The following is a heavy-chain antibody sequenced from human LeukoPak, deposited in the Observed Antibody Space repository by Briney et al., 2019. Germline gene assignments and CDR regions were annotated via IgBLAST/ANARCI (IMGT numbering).Heavy chain of an antibody. J-gene: IGHJ4*02. CDR2: IIPIFGTA. V-gene: IGHV1-69*05. Sequence: EASVKVSCKASGGTFSSYAISWVRQAPGQGLEWMGGIIPIFGTANYAQKLQGRVTMTTDTSTSTAYMELRSLRSDDTAVYYCARGGSSGYYFDYWGQGTLVTVSS. CDR3: ARGGSSGYYFDY. D-gene: IGHD3-22*01. CDR1: GGTFSSYA.